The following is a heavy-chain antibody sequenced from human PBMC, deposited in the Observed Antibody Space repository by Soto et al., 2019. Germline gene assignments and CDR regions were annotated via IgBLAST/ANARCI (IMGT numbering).Heavy chain of an antibody. Sequence: SETLSLTCAAYGGSFSGHSWTWIHQSPGKGLEWIGDINHSGRVNYSPSLKGRVTISLDTSKNQFSLTLSAVTDADTAMYYCSTRAYDTNGYYRFDPWGQGTLVTVSS. V-gene: IGHV4-34*01. CDR3: STRAYDTNGYYRFDP. D-gene: IGHD3-22*01. CDR2: INHSGRV. CDR1: GGSFSGHS. J-gene: IGHJ5*01.